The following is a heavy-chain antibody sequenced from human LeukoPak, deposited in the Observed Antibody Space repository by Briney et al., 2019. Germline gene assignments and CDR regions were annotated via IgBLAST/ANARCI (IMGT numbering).Heavy chain of an antibody. CDR2: IKSKTDGGTT. Sequence: GGSLRLSCAASGFTFSNAWLSWVRHAPGKGLERVGRIKSKTDGGTTDYAAPMKGRFTISRDDSKNTLYLQMNSLKAEDTAVYYCTTPPQIPAAGLWGQGTLVTVSS. CDR3: TTPPQIPAAGL. V-gene: IGHV3-15*01. J-gene: IGHJ4*02. CDR1: GFTFSNAW. D-gene: IGHD6-13*01.